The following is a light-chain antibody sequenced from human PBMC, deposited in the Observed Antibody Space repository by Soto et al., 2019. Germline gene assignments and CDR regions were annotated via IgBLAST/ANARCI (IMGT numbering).Light chain of an antibody. CDR3: QQRRIGLT. V-gene: IGKV3-11*01. CDR2: DAS. CDR1: QSVSSY. Sequence: EIVLTQSPATLSLSPGERATLSCRASQSVSSYLAWYQQKPGQAPRLLIYDASNRATGIPARFSGSGSGTDFTLIISSLEPEDFAVYYCQQRRIGLTCGGGTKVEIK. J-gene: IGKJ4*01.